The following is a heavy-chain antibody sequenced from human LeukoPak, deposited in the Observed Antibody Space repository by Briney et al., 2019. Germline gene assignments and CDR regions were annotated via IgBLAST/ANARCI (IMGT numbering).Heavy chain of an antibody. J-gene: IGHJ4*02. CDR2: VSSGGGST. CDR3: AKRGAAVGLYYFDS. Sequence: GGSLRLSCAAAGFTFSSNAMSWVRQPPGRGLEWVSLVSSGGGSTYYADSVKGRFTISRDNSKNTLYLRMNSLRAEDTAVYYCAKRGAAVGLYYFDSWGQGTLVTVSS. D-gene: IGHD6-13*01. CDR1: GFTFSSNA. V-gene: IGHV3-23*01.